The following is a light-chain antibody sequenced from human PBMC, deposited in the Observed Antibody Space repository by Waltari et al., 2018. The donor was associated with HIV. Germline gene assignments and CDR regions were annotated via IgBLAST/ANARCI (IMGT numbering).Light chain of an antibody. V-gene: IGKV4-1*01. J-gene: IGKJ1*01. CDR1: QSVLYSSSNKNY. Sequence: DIVMTQPPDSLAVSLGERATINCKSSQSVLYSSSNKNYLAWYQQKPGQPPKLLIYWASTRESGVPDRFSGSGSGTDFTLTISSLQAEDVAVYYCQQYYSSPPTFGQGTKVEIK. CDR2: WAS. CDR3: QQYYSSPPT.